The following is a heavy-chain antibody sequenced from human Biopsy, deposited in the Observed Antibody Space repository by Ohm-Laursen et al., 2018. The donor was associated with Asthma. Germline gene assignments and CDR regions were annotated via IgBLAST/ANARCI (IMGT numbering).Heavy chain of an antibody. CDR3: ARAQDYYDSRGYYRSFDY. Sequence: SETLPLTCAGSYGSITSGGYYWTWIRQHPGKGLEWIGFIYYSGSTYYNPSLKSRVSISIDTSKNQFSLKLSSVTAADTAVYYCARAQDYYDSRGYYRSFDYWGQGTLVTVSS. CDR2: IYYSGST. CDR1: YGSITSGGYY. J-gene: IGHJ4*02. V-gene: IGHV4-31*11. D-gene: IGHD3-22*01.